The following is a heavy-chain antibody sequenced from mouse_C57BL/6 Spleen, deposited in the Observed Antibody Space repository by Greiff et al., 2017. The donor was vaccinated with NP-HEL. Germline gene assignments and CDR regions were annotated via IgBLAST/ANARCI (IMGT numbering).Heavy chain of an antibody. CDR1: GYTFTSYG. CDR3: ARDRGMITTFMDY. CDR2: IYPRSGNT. Sequence: VKLVESGAELARPGASVKLSCKASGYTFTSYGISWVKQRTGQGLEWIGEIYPRSGNTYYNEKFKGKATLTADKSSSTAYMELRSLTSEDSAVYFCARDRGMITTFMDYWGQGTSVTVSS. V-gene: IGHV1-81*01. D-gene: IGHD2-4*01. J-gene: IGHJ4*01.